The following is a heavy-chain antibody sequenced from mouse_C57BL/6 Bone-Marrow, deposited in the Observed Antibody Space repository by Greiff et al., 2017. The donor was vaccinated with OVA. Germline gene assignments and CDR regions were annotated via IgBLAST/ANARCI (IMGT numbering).Heavy chain of an antibody. D-gene: IGHD3-3*01. J-gene: IGHJ3*01. Sequence: EVKLVESGGGLVKPGGSLKLSCAASGFTFSDYGMHWVRQAPEKGLEWVAYISSGSSTIYYADTVKGRFTISRDNAKNTLFLQMTRLRAEDTAMYYCARTRDEAYWGQGTLVTVSA. CDR3: ARTRDEAY. CDR1: GFTFSDYG. V-gene: IGHV5-17*01. CDR2: ISSGSSTI.